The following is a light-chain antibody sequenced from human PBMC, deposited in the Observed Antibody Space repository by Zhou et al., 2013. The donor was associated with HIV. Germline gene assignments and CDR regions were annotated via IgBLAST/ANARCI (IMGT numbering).Light chain of an antibody. CDR2: DAS. CDR3: QQYDSWPVT. CDR1: HSVRSS. V-gene: IGKV3-15*01. J-gene: IGKJ1*01. Sequence: ERVMTQSPPTLSASPGEGATLSCRASHSVRSSLAWYQHKAGQAPRLLIYDASTRATGIPARFSGSASGTEFTLTISSLQSEDFAVYYCQQYDSWPVTFGQRDQGRNQT.